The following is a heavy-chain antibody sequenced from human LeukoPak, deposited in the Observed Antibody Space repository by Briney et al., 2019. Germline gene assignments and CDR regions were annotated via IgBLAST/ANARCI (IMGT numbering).Heavy chain of an antibody. CDR1: GYTFTSYD. J-gene: IGHJ5*02. Sequence: ASVKVSCKASGYTFTSYDINWVRQATGQGLEWMGWMNPNSGNTGYAQKFQGRVTMTRNTSISTAYMELSSLRSEDTAVYYCARERGWEQLVHNWFDPWGQGTLVTVSS. V-gene: IGHV1-8*01. D-gene: IGHD6-13*01. CDR3: ARERGWEQLVHNWFDP. CDR2: MNPNSGNT.